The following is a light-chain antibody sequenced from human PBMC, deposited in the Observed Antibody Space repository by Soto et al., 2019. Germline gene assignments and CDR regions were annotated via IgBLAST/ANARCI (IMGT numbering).Light chain of an antibody. V-gene: IGLV2-14*01. Sequence: QSVLRQPASVSGSPGQTITISCTGTSTDVGGYNAVSWYQHHPGKAPKLIIYEVTHRPSGVSDRFSASKSGNTASLTISGLQAEDEADYYCNSFRVSHLYVFGTGTKGTVL. J-gene: IGLJ1*01. CDR2: EVT. CDR3: NSFRVSHLYV. CDR1: STDVGGYNA.